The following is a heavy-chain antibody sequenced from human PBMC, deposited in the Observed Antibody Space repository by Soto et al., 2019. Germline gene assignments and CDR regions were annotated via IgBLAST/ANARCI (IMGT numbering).Heavy chain of an antibody. CDR2: ISSSSSYI. CDR3: ARDDDYIWGSYRGGTIDY. D-gene: IGHD3-16*02. V-gene: IGHV3-21*01. CDR1: GFTFSSYS. Sequence: ESGGGLVKPGGSLRLSCAASGFTFSSYSMNWVRQAPGKGLEWVSSISSSSSYIYYADSVKGRFTISRDNAKNSLYLQMNSLRAEDTAVYYCARDDDYIWGSYRGGTIDYWGQGTLVTVSS. J-gene: IGHJ4*02.